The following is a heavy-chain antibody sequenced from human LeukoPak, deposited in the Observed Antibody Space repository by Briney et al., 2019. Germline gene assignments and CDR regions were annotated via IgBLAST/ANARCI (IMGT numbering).Heavy chain of an antibody. J-gene: IGHJ4*02. CDR3: AREVVVHNYFDY. CDR2: IFYSGST. D-gene: IGHD3-22*01. Sequence: SETLSLTCTVSGGSISSYYWSWIRQPPGKGLEWIGYIFYSGSTYYNPSLKSRLTISIDTSKNQFSLKLSSVTAADTAVYYCAREVVVHNYFDYWGQGTLVTVSS. V-gene: IGHV4-59*06. CDR1: GGSISSYY.